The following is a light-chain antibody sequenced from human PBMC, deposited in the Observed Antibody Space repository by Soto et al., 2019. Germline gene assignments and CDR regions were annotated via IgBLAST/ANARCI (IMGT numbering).Light chain of an antibody. J-gene: IGLJ1*01. CDR1: XSDVVSYNL. CDR2: EVS. Sequence: QSALTQPASVSGSPGQSITISCXXTXSDVVSYNLVSWYQQHPGKAPKLMIYEVSKRPSGASNRFSGSKSGNTASLTISVLQAEDEADYYCCSYAGSSTYVFGTGTKVT. CDR3: CSYAGSSTYV. V-gene: IGLV2-23*02.